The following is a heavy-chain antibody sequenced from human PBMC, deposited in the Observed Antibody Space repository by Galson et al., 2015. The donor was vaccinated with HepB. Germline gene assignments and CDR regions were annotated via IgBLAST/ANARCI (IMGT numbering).Heavy chain of an antibody. Sequence: SLRLSCAASGFTFSSYSMNRVRQAPGKGLEWVSYISSSSSTIYYADSVKGRFTISRDNAKNSLYLQMNSLRAEDTAVYYCARGYDSSGYTLFLWGQGTLVTVSS. CDR3: ARGYDSSGYTLFL. CDR1: GFTFSSYS. D-gene: IGHD3-22*01. V-gene: IGHV3-48*01. J-gene: IGHJ4*02. CDR2: ISSSSSTI.